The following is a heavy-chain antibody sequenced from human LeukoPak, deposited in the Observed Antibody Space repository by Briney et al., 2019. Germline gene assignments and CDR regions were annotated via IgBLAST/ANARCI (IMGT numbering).Heavy chain of an antibody. CDR2: IIPIFGTA. CDR3: ARGVGYDFWSGYYDY. CDR1: GGTFSSYA. V-gene: IGHV1-69*13. Sequence: AASVKVSCKASGGTFSSYAISWVRQAPGQGLEWMGGIIPIFGTANYAQKFQGRVTITADESTSTAYMELSSLRSEDTAVYYCARGVGYDFWSGYYDYWGQGTLVTVSS. J-gene: IGHJ4*02. D-gene: IGHD3-3*01.